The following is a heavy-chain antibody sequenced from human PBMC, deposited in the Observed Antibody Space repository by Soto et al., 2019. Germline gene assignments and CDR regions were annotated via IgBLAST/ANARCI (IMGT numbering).Heavy chain of an antibody. CDR1: GYTFTSYY. J-gene: IGHJ6*02. CDR3: ARVREMATIGYYYGMDV. CDR2: INPSGGST. Sequence: ASVKVSCKASGYTFTSYYMHWVRQAPGQGLEWMGIINPSGGSTSYAQKFQGRVTMTRDTSTSTVYMELSSLRSEDTAVYYCARVREMATIGYYYGMDVWGQGTTVTVS. V-gene: IGHV1-46*01. D-gene: IGHD5-12*01.